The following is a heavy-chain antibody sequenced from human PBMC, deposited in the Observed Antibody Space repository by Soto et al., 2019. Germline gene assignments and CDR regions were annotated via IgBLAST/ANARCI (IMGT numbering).Heavy chain of an antibody. CDR2: IYHSGST. CDR3: AGGRGGSGYYYYYYGMDV. J-gene: IGHJ6*02. CDR1: GGSINSGGYS. Sequence: PSETLSLTCAVSGGSINSGGYSWSWIRQPPGKGLEWIGYIYHSGSTYYNPSLKSRVTISVDRSKNQFSLKLSSVTAADTAVYYCAGGRGGSGYYYYYYGMDVWGQGTTVTVSS. V-gene: IGHV4-30-2*01. D-gene: IGHD3-22*01.